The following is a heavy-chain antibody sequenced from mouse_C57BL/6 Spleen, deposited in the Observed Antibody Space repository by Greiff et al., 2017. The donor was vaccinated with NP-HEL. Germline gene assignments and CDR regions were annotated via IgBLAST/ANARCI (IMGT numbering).Heavy chain of an antibody. D-gene: IGHD4-1*01. J-gene: IGHJ2*01. CDR1: GYSITSGYY. Sequence: DVQLVESGPGLVKPSQSLSLTCSVTGYSITSGYYWNWIRQFPGNKLEWMGYISYDGSNNYNPSLKNRISITRDTSKNQFFLKLNSVTTEDTATYYCAKANWEYFDYWGQGTTLTVSS. CDR3: AKANWEYFDY. CDR2: ISYDGSN. V-gene: IGHV3-6*01.